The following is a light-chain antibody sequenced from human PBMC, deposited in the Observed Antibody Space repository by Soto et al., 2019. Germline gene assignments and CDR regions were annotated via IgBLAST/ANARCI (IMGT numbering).Light chain of an antibody. CDR1: QSVSSN. V-gene: IGKV3-15*01. J-gene: IGKJ1*01. CDR2: GTS. CDR3: QQYNKWRT. Sequence: EIVMTQSPATLSVSPGERATLSCRASQSVSSNLAWYQQKPGQAPRLLIYGTSTRATGIPARFSGSGSGTEFTLTIDSLQSEDFAVYYCQQYNKWRTFGQGTKVDIK.